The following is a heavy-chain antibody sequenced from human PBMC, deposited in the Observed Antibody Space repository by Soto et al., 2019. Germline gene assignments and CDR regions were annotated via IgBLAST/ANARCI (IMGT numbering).Heavy chain of an antibody. V-gene: IGHV4-59*01. Sequence: SETLPLTCTVSGGSISSYYWSWIRQPPGKGLEWIGYIYYSGSTNYNPSLKSRVTISVDTSKNQFSLKLSSVTAADTAVYYCAGHQTYYDILTGYYTPLYYYYMDVWGKGTTVTVSS. D-gene: IGHD3-9*01. CDR3: AGHQTYYDILTGYYTPLYYYYMDV. CDR1: GGSISSYY. CDR2: IYYSGST. J-gene: IGHJ6*03.